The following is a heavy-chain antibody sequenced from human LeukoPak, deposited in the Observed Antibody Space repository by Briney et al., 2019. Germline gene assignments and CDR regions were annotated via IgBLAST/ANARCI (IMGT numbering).Heavy chain of an antibody. CDR1: GDSVSSNSAA. Sequence: SQTLSLTCAISGDSVSSNSAAWNWIRQPPGKGLGWIGYIYYSGSTNYNPSLKSRVTISVDTSKNQFSLKLSSVTAADTAVYYCARDHPGAPFDYWGQGTLVTVSS. J-gene: IGHJ4*02. CDR3: ARDHPGAPFDY. D-gene: IGHD1-26*01. V-gene: IGHV4-61*01. CDR2: IYYSGST.